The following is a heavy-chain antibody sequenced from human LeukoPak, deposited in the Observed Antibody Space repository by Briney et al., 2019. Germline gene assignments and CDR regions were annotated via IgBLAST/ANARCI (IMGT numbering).Heavy chain of an antibody. CDR1: GYTFTSYG. J-gene: IGHJ5*02. CDR3: ARGLYDSSGYHPT. V-gene: IGHV1-2*02. CDR2: INPNSGGT. D-gene: IGHD3-22*01. Sequence: ASVKVSCKASGYTFTSYGISWVRQAPGQGLEWMGWINPNSGGTNYAQKFQGRVTMTRDTSISTAYMELSRLRSDDTAVYYCARGLYDSSGYHPTWGQGTLVTVSS.